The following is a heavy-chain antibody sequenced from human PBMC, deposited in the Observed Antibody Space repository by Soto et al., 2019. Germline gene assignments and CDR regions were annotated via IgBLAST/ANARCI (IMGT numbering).Heavy chain of an antibody. V-gene: IGHV1-46*01. CDR3: ARGARDP. D-gene: IGHD3-16*01. Sequence: QVQLVQSGAEVKKPGASVKVSCKASGYTFTSYYMHWVRQAPGQGLEWMGIINPCGGSTSYAQKFQGRVTMTRDTSTSTVDMELSSLRSEDTGEYYFARGARDPWGQGTLVTVSS. CDR1: GYTFTSYY. J-gene: IGHJ5*02. CDR2: INPCGGST.